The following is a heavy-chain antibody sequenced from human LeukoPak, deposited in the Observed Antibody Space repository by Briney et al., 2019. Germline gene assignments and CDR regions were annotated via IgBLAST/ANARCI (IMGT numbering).Heavy chain of an antibody. V-gene: IGHV3-7*01. CDR1: GFTFSSYW. J-gene: IGHJ6*03. Sequence: GGSLRLSCAASGFTFSSYWMIWVRQAPGKGLEWVANIKQDGSEKHYVDSAKGRFTISRDNAKNSLFLQMNSLRVEDTAVYYCARVKQQLVRLLGRDTTYYYYYYMDVWGKGTTVTVSS. CDR3: ARVKQQLVRLLGRDTTYYYYYYMDV. D-gene: IGHD6-13*01. CDR2: IKQDGSEK.